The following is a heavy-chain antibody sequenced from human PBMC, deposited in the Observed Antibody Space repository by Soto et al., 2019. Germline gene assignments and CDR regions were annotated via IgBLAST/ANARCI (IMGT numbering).Heavy chain of an antibody. J-gene: IGHJ6*02. CDR1: GFTFSSYW. V-gene: IGHV3-74*01. CDR3: ARDTVTSLTPYQGFYYYGMDV. CDR2: ISSDGSIT. D-gene: IGHD2-2*01. Sequence: EVQLVESGGGLVQPGGSLRLSCAASGFTFSSYWMHWVRQVPGKGLVWVSRISSDGSITNYADSVKGRFSISRDNAKNTLYLQMNSLRAEDTAVYYCARDTVTSLTPYQGFYYYGMDVWGQGTTVTVSS.